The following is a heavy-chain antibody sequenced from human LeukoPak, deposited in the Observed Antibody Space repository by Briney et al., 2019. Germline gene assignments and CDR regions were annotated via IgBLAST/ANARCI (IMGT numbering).Heavy chain of an antibody. D-gene: IGHD2-8*01. CDR1: GFTVSNNY. CDR2: IYSGGST. J-gene: IGHJ3*02. V-gene: IGHV3-53*01. CDR3: ARDPRLRGLDDTFDI. Sequence: GGSLRLSCAASGFTVSNNYMSWVRQAPGKGLQWVSVIYSGGSTSYADSVRGRFTISRDNSKNTVYLQMNSQRAEDTAVYYCARDPRLRGLDDTFDIWGQGTMVTVSS.